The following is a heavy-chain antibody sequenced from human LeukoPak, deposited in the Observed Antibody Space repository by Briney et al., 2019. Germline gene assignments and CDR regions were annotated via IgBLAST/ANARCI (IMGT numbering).Heavy chain of an antibody. D-gene: IGHD2-2*01. CDR1: GCTFTSYG. J-gene: IGHJ5*02. V-gene: IGHV1-18*01. Sequence: ASVKVSCKASGCTFTSYGISWVRQAPGQGLEWMGWISAYNGNTNYAQKLQGRVTMTTDTSTSTAYMELRSLRSDDTAVYYCARAGYCSSTSCYHQPNNWFDPWGQGTLVTVSS. CDR2: ISAYNGNT. CDR3: ARAGYCSSTSCYHQPNNWFDP.